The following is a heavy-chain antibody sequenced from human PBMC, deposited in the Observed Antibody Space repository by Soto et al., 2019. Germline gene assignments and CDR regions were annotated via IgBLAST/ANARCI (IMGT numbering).Heavy chain of an antibody. CDR3: ARGFSSSWYSRSWFDP. D-gene: IGHD6-13*01. CDR1: GDSVSSNSAA. V-gene: IGHV6-1*01. J-gene: IGHJ5*02. Sequence: SQTLSLTCAISGDSVSSNSAAWNWIRQSPSRGLEWLGRTYYRSKWYNDYAVSVKSRITINPDTSKNQFSLQLNSVTPEDTAVYYCARGFSSSWYSRSWFDPWGQGTLVTGS. CDR2: TYYRSKWYN.